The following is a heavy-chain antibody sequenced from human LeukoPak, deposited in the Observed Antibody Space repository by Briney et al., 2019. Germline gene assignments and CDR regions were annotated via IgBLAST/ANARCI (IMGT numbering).Heavy chain of an antibody. J-gene: IGHJ4*02. Sequence: SETLSLTCTVSGGSISSYYWSWIRQPPGKGLEWIGYIDYSGRTKYNPSLKSRVTISVDTSKNQFSLKLSSVTAADTAVYYCARGGGRSHRGVDYWGQGTLVTVSS. V-gene: IGHV4-59*01. CDR2: IDYSGRT. CDR3: ARGGGRSHRGVDY. CDR1: GGSISSYY. D-gene: IGHD2-8*01.